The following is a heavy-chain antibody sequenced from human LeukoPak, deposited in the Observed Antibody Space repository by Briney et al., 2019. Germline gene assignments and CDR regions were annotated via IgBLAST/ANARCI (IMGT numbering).Heavy chain of an antibody. Sequence: GASVKVSCKASGYTFTGYYMHWVRQAPGQGLEWMGWINPNSGGTNYAQKFQGRVTMTRDTSISTAYMELSRLRSDDTAVYYCARARIPDYGGNSGPDYWGQGTLVTVSS. V-gene: IGHV1-2*02. CDR2: INPNSGGT. CDR1: GYTFTGYY. D-gene: IGHD4-23*01. J-gene: IGHJ4*02. CDR3: ARARIPDYGGNSGPDY.